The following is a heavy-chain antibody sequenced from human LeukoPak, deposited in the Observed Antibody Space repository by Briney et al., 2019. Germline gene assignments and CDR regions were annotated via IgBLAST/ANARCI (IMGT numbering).Heavy chain of an antibody. CDR3: ARGRRLLWSSYFDY. CDR1: GGSFSGYY. V-gene: IGHV4-34*01. D-gene: IGHD3-10*01. Sequence: SETLSLTCAVCGGSFSGYYWSWIRQPQGKGLEWIGEINHSGSTNYNPSLKSRVTISVDTSKNQFSLKLSSVTAADTAVYYCARGRRLLWSSYFDYWGQGTLVTVSS. CDR2: INHSGST. J-gene: IGHJ4*02.